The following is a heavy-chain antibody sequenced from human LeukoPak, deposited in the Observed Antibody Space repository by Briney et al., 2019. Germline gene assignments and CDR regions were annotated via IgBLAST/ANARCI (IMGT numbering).Heavy chain of an antibody. J-gene: IGHJ5*02. CDR2: IYPGDSDN. CDR3: ARLEQQSDGFDP. D-gene: IGHD1/OR15-1a*01. V-gene: IGHV5-51*01. CDR1: GYRFSSYW. Sequence: GESMKISCKGSGYRFSSYWIGWVRQMPGKGLEWMGIIYPGDSDNRYCPSFQGQVTISADKSISTAYLQWSSLKASDTAMYYCARLEQQSDGFDPWGQGTLVTVSS.